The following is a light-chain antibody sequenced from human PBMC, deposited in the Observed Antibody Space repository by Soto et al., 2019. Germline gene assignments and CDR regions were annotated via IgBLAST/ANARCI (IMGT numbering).Light chain of an antibody. CDR3: QQNYSDSFT. CDR2: AAS. Sequence: DIQGTQSPSSLSASVGDRVTITGRTSQTLMNYLNWYQQKPGKAPKILIYAASNLQSGVPSRFSDSGSGKDFTLTISNLQREDFATYYCQQNYSDSFTFGQGTKGDIK. V-gene: IGKV1-39*01. J-gene: IGKJ1*01. CDR1: QTLMNY.